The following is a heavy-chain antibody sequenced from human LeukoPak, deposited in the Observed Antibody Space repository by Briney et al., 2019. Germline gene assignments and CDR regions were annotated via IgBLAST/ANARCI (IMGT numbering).Heavy chain of an antibody. CDR3: ARDGWFGDYNWFDP. CDR2: ISSASNTI. V-gene: IGHV3-48*01. CDR1: GFTFSSYS. D-gene: IGHD3-10*01. J-gene: IGHJ5*02. Sequence: PGGSLRLSCAASGFTFSSYSMNWVRQAPGKGLEWISYISSASNTIYYADSVKRGFTISRDNAKNSVYLQMNSLRAEDTAMYYCARDGWFGDYNWFDPWGQGTLVTVSS.